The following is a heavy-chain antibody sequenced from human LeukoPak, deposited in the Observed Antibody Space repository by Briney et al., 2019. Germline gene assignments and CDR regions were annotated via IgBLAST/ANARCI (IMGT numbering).Heavy chain of an antibody. CDR3: AREGSPVRWFDP. J-gene: IGHJ5*02. CDR2: INYSGSN. D-gene: IGHD6-13*01. CDR1: GGSFSGYY. V-gene: IGHV4-34*01. Sequence: SETLSLTCAVYGGSFSGYYWTWIRQPPGKGLEWIGEINYSGSNNYNPSLKSRVTISVDTSKNQFSLKLSSVTAADTAVYYCAREGSPVRWFDPWGQGTLVTVSS.